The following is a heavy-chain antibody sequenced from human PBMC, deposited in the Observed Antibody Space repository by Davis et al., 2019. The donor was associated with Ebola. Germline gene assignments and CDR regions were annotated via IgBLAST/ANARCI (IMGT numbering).Heavy chain of an antibody. J-gene: IGHJ6*03. CDR3: AALFSGSYLAYVDV. Sequence: MPSETLSLTCTISGCSISSTSYYWVWIRQRSGRGLDWIASLYYSGTAYFNPSLKSRVTISVDTSENQFSLKLSSVSAADTAVYYCAALFSGSYLAYVDVWGKGTTVTVS. D-gene: IGHD1-26*01. CDR2: LYYSGTA. CDR1: GCSISSTSYY. V-gene: IGHV4-39*07.